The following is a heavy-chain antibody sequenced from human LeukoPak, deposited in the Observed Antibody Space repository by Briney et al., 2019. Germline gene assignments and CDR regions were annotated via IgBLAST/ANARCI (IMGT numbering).Heavy chain of an antibody. CDR2: MNPNSGKT. CDR3: ARGLYRGVAATPEY. Sequence: ASVKVSCKASVYTFTSYVIYWVGPATGRGLDWMGGMNPNSGKTGYAQKFQGRVTMTKNTYISTAYIELSRLRSEDTAVYYCARGLYRGVAATPEYWGQGTLVTVSS. D-gene: IGHD2-15*01. J-gene: IGHJ4*02. V-gene: IGHV1-8*01. CDR1: VYTFTSYV.